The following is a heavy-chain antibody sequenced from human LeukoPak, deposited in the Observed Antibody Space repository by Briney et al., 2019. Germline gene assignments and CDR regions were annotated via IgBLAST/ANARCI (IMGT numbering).Heavy chain of an antibody. Sequence: GGSLRLSCSASGFTFSNYAMNWVRQAPGKGLEYVSAISSSGGSTYYADSVKGRFTISRDNSKNSLYLQMSSLRAEDTAVYYSVKDRSAHWLANDAFDIWGQGTMVAVSS. J-gene: IGHJ3*02. CDR1: GFTFSNYA. V-gene: IGHV3-64D*09. D-gene: IGHD6-19*01. CDR2: ISSSGGST. CDR3: VKDRSAHWLANDAFDI.